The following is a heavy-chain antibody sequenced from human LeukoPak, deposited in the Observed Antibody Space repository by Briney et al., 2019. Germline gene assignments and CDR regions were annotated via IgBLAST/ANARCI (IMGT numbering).Heavy chain of an antibody. CDR3: AKETYGSGSYYDLDY. J-gene: IGHJ4*02. CDR2: LMHNDGAI. V-gene: IGHV3-23*03. D-gene: IGHD3-10*01. Sequence: GRSLRLSCTASGFTFGDYAMSWVRQAPGKGLEWVSLMHNDGAIYYADSVKGRFTISRDNSKSTFYLQMNSLRAEDTAVYYCAKETYGSGSYYDLDYWGQGSLVTVSS. CDR1: GFTFGDYA.